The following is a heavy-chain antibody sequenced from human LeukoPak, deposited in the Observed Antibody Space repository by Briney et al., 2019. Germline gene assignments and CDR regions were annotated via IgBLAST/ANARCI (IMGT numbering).Heavy chain of an antibody. CDR2: TYYMSKWHN. CDR1: GDSVSSNSAV. D-gene: IGHD6-19*01. V-gene: IGHV6-1*01. J-gene: IGHJ4*02. Sequence: SQTLSLTCAISGDSVSSNSAVWNWIRQSPSRGLEWLGRTYYMSKWHNDYAVSVKSRITINPDTSKNQFSLQLNSVTPEDTAVYYCARGWEYSSGWYYFDYWGQGTLVTVPS. CDR3: ARGWEYSSGWYYFDY.